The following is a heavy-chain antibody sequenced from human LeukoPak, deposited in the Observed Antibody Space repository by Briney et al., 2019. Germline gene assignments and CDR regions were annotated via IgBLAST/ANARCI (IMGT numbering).Heavy chain of an antibody. J-gene: IGHJ5*02. V-gene: IGHV1-18*01. CDR2: ISAYNGNT. CDR1: GYTFTSYG. CDR3: ARDSKYNWNDVGHWFDP. D-gene: IGHD1-1*01. Sequence: GASVKVSCKASGYTFTSYGISWARQAPGQGLEWMGWISAYNGNTNYAQKLQGRVTMTTVTSTSTAYMELRSLRSDDTAVYYCARDSKYNWNDVGHWFDPWGQGTLVTVSS.